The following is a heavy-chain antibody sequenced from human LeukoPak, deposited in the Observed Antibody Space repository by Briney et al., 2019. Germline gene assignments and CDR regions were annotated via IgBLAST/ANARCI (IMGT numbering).Heavy chain of an antibody. CDR3: ARDRLDYGDYVEVDY. D-gene: IGHD4-17*01. CDR2: IIPILGIA. J-gene: IGHJ4*02. Sequence: SVKVTCKASGGTFSSYTISWVRQAPGLGLEWMGRIIPILGIANYAQKFHGRVTITADKSTSTAYMELSSLRSEDTAVYYCARDRLDYGDYVEVDYWGQGTLVTVSS. CDR1: GGTFSSYT. V-gene: IGHV1-69*04.